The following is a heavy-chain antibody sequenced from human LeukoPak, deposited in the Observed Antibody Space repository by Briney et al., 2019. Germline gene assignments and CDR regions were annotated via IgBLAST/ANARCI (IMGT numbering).Heavy chain of an antibody. CDR2: INHSGNT. CDR3: ARETSDSSGYSPGYFDY. V-gene: IGHV4-34*01. J-gene: IGHJ4*02. D-gene: IGHD3-22*01. CDR1: GGSFSGYY. Sequence: SETLSLTCAVYGGSFSGYYWTWIRQPPGKGLEWIGEINHSGNTNYNPSLKSRVTISVDTSKNQLSLKLSSVTAADTAVYYCARETSDSSGYSPGYFDYWGQGTLVTVSS.